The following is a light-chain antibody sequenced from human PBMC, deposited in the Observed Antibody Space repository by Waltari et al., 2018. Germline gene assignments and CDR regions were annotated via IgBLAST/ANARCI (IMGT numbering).Light chain of an antibody. V-gene: IGKV1-5*03. CDR1: QSAYSN. CDR3: QQYSKLPVT. J-gene: IGKJ4*01. Sequence: DIQLTQSPSALSASVGDSITITCRASQSAYSNLAWYQQKPGKAPKVLVHKASKLENGVPSSFSGSGSETELTFTISSLQPDDFATYYCQQYSKLPVTFGGGTRVDVK. CDR2: KAS.